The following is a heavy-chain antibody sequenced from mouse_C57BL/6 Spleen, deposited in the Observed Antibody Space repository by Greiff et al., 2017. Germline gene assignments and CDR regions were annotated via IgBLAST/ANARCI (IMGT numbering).Heavy chain of an antibody. V-gene: IGHV5-9-1*02. D-gene: IGHD2-3*01. CDR3: TRGREGGYYSCFAY. CDR2: ISSGGDYI. CDR1: GFTFSSYA. J-gene: IGHJ3*01. Sequence: EVKVVESGEGLVKPGGSLKLSCAASGFTFSSYAMSWVRQTPEKRLEWVAYISSGGDYIYYADTVKGRFTISRDNARNTLYLQISSLKSEDTAMYYGTRGREGGYYSCFAYWGQGTLVTVSA.